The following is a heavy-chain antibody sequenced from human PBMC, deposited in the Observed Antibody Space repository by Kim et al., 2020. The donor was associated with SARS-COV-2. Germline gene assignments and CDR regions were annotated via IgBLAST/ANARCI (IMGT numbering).Heavy chain of an antibody. J-gene: IGHJ3*02. CDR2: IYYSGST. V-gene: IGHV4-39*01. CDR1: GGSISSSSYY. CDR3: ARLWAYCGGDCYRPFDAFDI. D-gene: IGHD2-21*02. Sequence: SETLSLTCTVSGGSISSSSYYWGWIRQPPGKGLEWIGSIYYSGSTYYNPSLKSRVTISVDTSKNQFSLKLSSVTAADTAVYYGARLWAYCGGDCYRPFDAFDIWGQGTMVTVSS.